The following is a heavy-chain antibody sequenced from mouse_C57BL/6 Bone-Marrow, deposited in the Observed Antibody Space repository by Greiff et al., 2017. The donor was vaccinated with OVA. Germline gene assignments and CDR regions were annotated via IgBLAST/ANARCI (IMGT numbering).Heavy chain of an antibody. J-gene: IGHJ4*01. CDR3: TREIYYGSSYYAMDY. CDR2: ISSGVDYI. CDR1: GFTFSSYA. Sequence: MLVESGEGLVKPGGSLKLSCAASGFTFSSYAMSWVRQTPEKRLEWVAYISSGVDYIYYADTVKGRFTISRDNARNTLYLQMSSLKSEDTAMYYCTREIYYGSSYYAMDYWGQGTSVTVSS. D-gene: IGHD1-1*01. V-gene: IGHV5-9-1*02.